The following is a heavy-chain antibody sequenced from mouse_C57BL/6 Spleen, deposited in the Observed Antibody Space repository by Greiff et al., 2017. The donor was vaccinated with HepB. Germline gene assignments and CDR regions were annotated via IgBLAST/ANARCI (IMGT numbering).Heavy chain of an antibody. V-gene: IGHV1-80*01. CDR1: GYAFSSYW. D-gene: IGHD1-1*01. CDR3: ARAHYGSPDYFDY. Sequence: VQLQESGAELVKPGASVKISCKASGYAFSSYWMNWVKQRPGKGLEWIGQIYPGDGDTNYNGKFKGKATLTADKSSSTAYMQLSSLTSEDSAVYFCARAHYGSPDYFDYWGQGTTLTVSS. CDR2: IYPGDGDT. J-gene: IGHJ2*01.